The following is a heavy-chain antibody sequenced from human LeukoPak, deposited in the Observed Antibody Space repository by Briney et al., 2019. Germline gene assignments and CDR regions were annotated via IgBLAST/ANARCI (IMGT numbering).Heavy chain of an antibody. CDR2: IIPILGIA. D-gene: IGHD4-23*01. J-gene: IGHJ5*02. Sequence: GSSVKVSCKASGGTFSSYAISWVRQAPGQGLEWMGRIIPILGIANYAQKFQGRVMITADKSTSTAYMELSSLRSEDTAVYYCARSALPYGGKTRYNWFDPWGQGTLVTVSS. V-gene: IGHV1-69*04. CDR3: ARSALPYGGKTRYNWFDP. CDR1: GGTFSSYA.